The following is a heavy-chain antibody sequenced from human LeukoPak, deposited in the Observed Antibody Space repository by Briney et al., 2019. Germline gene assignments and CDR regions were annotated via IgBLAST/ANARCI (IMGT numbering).Heavy chain of an antibody. CDR1: GGSISSYY. Sequence: SETLSLTCTVSGGSISSYYWSWIRQPPGKGLEWIGYVYYSGSTNYNPSLKSRVTISVDTSKNQFSLKLSSVTVADTAVYYCARDVGGWYDYWGQGTLVTVSS. CDR2: VYYSGST. CDR3: ARDVGGWYDY. J-gene: IGHJ4*02. D-gene: IGHD6-19*01. V-gene: IGHV4-59*01.